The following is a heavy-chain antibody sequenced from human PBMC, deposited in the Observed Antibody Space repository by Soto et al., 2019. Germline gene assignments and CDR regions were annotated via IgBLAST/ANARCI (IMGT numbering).Heavy chain of an antibody. J-gene: IGHJ4*02. CDR3: AKAVSGVFDY. CDR2: ISYDGSNK. D-gene: IGHD1-26*01. V-gene: IGHV3-30*18. Sequence: QVQLVESGGGVVQPGRSLRLSCAASGFTFSSYGMHWVRQAPGKGLEGVAVISYDGSNKYYADSVKGRFTISRDNSKNTLYLQMNSLRAEDTAVYYCAKAVSGVFDYWGQGTLVTVSS. CDR1: GFTFSSYG.